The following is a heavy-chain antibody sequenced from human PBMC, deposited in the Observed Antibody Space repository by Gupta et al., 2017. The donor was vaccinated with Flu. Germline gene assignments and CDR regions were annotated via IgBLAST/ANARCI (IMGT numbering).Heavy chain of an antibody. CDR2: ISNDGINT. D-gene: IGHD3-3*01. V-gene: IGHV3-30*19. Sequence: GMHWVRQAPGKGLEWVAVISNDGINTFYADSVKGRFTISRDNSENIMYLQMNSLRTGDTAVYYCARAKNYRFWSGYGNPDYWGQGTLVTVSS. J-gene: IGHJ4*02. CDR3: ARAKNYRFWSGYGNPDY.